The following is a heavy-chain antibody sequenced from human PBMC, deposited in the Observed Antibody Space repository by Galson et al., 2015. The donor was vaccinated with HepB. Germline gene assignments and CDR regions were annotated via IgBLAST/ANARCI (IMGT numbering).Heavy chain of an antibody. D-gene: IGHD3-3*01. V-gene: IGHV3-11*01. CDR1: GFTFSDYY. Sequence: SLRLSCAASGFTFSDYYMSWIRQAPGKGLEWVSYISSSGSTIYYADSVKGRFTISRDNAKNSLYLQMNSLRAEDTAVYYCARDLPGSGYYTPGAFDIWGQGTMVTVSS. CDR3: ARDLPGSGYYTPGAFDI. J-gene: IGHJ3*02. CDR2: ISSSGSTI.